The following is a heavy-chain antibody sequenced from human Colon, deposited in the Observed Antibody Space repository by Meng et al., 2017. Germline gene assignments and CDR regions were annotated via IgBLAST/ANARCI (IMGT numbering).Heavy chain of an antibody. D-gene: IGHD6-19*01. J-gene: IGHJ5*02. CDR1: GGSISNYY. V-gene: IGHV4-59*01. CDR3: AGDSSGYNWLDP. Sequence: QVQLQESGPGLVKPSETLSLTCTGSGGSISNYYWSWIRQPPGKGLEWIGYIYYSGTTNYNPSLKSRVTISIDTSKNQFSLKLNSVTAADTAVYYCAGDSSGYNWLDPWGQGTLVTVSS. CDR2: IYYSGTT.